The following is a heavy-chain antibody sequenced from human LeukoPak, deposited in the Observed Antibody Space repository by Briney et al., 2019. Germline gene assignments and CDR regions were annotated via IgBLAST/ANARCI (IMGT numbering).Heavy chain of an antibody. CDR2: IYYSGTT. J-gene: IGHJ4*02. CDR1: GGSITSGGYY. D-gene: IGHD7-27*01. CDR3: ARGSTGDKSNN. V-gene: IGHV4-31*03. Sequence: SETLSLTCTVSGGSITSGGYYWSWIRQLPGKGLEWIGYIYYSGTTSYNPSLKSRLTISLDMSENQFSLKLSSVTAADTAVYYCARGSTGDKSNNWGQGTLVTVSS.